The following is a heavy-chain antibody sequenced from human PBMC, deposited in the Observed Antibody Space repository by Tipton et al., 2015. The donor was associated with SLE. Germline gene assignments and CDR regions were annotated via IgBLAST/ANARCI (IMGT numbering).Heavy chain of an antibody. CDR3: ARDGTSGAREFDY. D-gene: IGHD1-26*01. CDR2: IYYSGST. J-gene: IGHJ4*02. Sequence: TLSLTCTVSGGSISSYYWSWIRQPPGKGLEWIGYIYYSGSTNYNPSLKSRVTISVDTSKNQFSLKLSSVTAADTAVYYCARDGTSGAREFDYWGQGTLVTVSS. V-gene: IGHV4-59*01. CDR1: GGSISSYY.